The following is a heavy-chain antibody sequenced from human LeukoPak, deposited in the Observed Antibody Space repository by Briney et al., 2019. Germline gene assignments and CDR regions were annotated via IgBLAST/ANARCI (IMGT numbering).Heavy chain of an antibody. J-gene: IGHJ4*02. Sequence: GGSRRLSCAASGFSFSTYWMSWVGQAPGKGLEWVANIKQDVSEKYYVDSAKGRFTISRDNAKNSLYLQMNSLRAEDTAVYYCATDLGSSRPNFWGQGILVTVSS. CDR1: GFSFSTYW. CDR3: ATDLGSSRPNF. D-gene: IGHD6-13*01. V-gene: IGHV3-7*01. CDR2: IKQDVSEK.